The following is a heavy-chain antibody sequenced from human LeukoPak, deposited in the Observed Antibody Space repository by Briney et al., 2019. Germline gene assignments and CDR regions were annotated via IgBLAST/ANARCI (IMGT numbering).Heavy chain of an antibody. D-gene: IGHD2-21*02. CDR2: IRFSSSTM. Sequence: PGGSLRLSCAASGFTFSNYNMNWVRQAPGKGLEWVSYIRFSSSTMYYADSVKGRFTISRDNAKNSLYLQMNSLRAEDTAVYYCAREPAVTGGDYWGQGTLVTVSS. V-gene: IGHV3-48*04. CDR3: AREPAVTGGDY. CDR1: GFTFSNYN. J-gene: IGHJ4*02.